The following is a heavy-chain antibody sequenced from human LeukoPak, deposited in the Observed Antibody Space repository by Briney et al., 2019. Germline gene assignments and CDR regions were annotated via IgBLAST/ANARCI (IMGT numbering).Heavy chain of an antibody. CDR2: IYYSGST. V-gene: IGHV4-39*01. Sequence: SETLSLTCTVSGGSISSSSYYWGWIRQPPGKGLEWIGSIYYSGSTYYNPSLKSRVTISVDTSKNQFSLKLSSVTAADTAVYYCASPDPIAAAGNPPPVDVWGKGTTVTVSS. CDR1: GGSISSSSYY. D-gene: IGHD6-13*01. J-gene: IGHJ6*04. CDR3: ASPDPIAAAGNPPPVDV.